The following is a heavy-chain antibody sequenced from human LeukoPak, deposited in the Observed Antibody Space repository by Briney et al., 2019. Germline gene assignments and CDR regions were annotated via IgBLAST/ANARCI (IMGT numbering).Heavy chain of an antibody. CDR3: ARDRSGPEGFDP. J-gene: IGHJ5*02. Sequence: SETLSLTCTGSGGSISSYYWSWIRQPPGKGLEWIGYIYYSGGTNYNPSLKSRVTISVDTSKNQFSLKLSSVTAADTAVYYCARDRSGPEGFDPWGQGTLVTVSS. CDR2: IYYSGGT. CDR1: GGSISSYY. D-gene: IGHD3-10*01. V-gene: IGHV4-59*01.